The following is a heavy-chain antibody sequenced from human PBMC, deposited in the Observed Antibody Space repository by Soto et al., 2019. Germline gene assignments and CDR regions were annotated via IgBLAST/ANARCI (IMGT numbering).Heavy chain of an antibody. D-gene: IGHD3-22*01. J-gene: IGHJ3*01. CDR2: IYYSGST. Sequence: SETLSLTCTASGVSISSGGYYWSWIRQHPGKGLEWIGYIYYSGSTYYNPSLKSRVTISVDTSKNQFSLKLSSVTAADTAVYYCAREGYYYDSSGYSWGQGTMVTVSS. CDR1: GVSISSGGYY. V-gene: IGHV4-31*03. CDR3: AREGYYYDSSGYS.